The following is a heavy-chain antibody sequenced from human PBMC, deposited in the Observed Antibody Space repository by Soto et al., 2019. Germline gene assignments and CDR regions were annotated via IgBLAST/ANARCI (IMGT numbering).Heavy chain of an antibody. Sequence: GGSLRLSCAASGLTFSDYYMSWIRQAPGKGLEWVSYISSSSSSTNYADSVKGRFTISRDNANNSLYLQMNSLRAEDTAVYYCATISPADYYYGMDVWGQGTTVTVSS. CDR2: ISSSSSST. J-gene: IGHJ6*02. CDR1: GLTFSDYY. V-gene: IGHV3-11*06. CDR3: ATISPADYYYGMDV. D-gene: IGHD3-10*01.